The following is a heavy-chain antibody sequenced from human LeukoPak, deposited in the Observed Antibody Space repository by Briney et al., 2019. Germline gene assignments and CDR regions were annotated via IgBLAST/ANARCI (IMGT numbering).Heavy chain of an antibody. CDR1: GFTFSDYY. V-gene: IGHV3-11*06. D-gene: IGHD3-22*01. Sequence: GGCLRLSCAASGFTFSDYYMSWIRQAPGKGLEWVSYIITSSRYTNYADSVKGRFTISRDNAKNSLYLQMNSLRAEDTAVYYCASASDSSGYYYFDYWGQGTLVTVSS. J-gene: IGHJ4*02. CDR2: IITSSRYT. CDR3: ASASDSSGYYYFDY.